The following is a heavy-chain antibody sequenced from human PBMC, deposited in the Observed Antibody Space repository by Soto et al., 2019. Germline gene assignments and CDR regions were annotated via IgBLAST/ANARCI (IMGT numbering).Heavy chain of an antibody. V-gene: IGHV4-34*01. D-gene: IGHD3-3*01. CDR1: GGSFSGYY. J-gene: IGHJ5*02. CDR3: ARSGFWSGYYYNWFDP. Sequence: QVQLQQWGAGLLKPSETLSLTCAVYGGSFSGYYWSWIRQPPGKGLEWIGEINHSGSTNYNPSLKSQVTISVDTSKNQFSLKLSSVTAADTAVYYCARSGFWSGYYYNWFDPWGQGTLVTVSS. CDR2: INHSGST.